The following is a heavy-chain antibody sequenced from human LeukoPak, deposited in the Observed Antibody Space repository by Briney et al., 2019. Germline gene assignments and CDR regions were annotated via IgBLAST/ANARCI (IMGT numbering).Heavy chain of an antibody. J-gene: IGHJ3*02. Sequence: GASVKVSCKASGYTFTSYDINWVRQATGQGLEWMGWMNPNSGNTGYAQKFQGRVTMTRNTSISTAYMELSSLRSEDTAVYYCARGGYSYANDAFDIWGQGTMVTVSS. V-gene: IGHV1-8*01. CDR3: ARGGYSYANDAFDI. CDR2: MNPNSGNT. CDR1: GYTFTSYD. D-gene: IGHD5-18*01.